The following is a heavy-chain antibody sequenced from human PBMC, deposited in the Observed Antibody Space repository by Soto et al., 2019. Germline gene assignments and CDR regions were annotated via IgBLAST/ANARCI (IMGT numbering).Heavy chain of an antibody. CDR2: IWYDGSNK. V-gene: IGHV3-33*01. D-gene: IGHD4-17*01. CDR1: GFTFSSYG. Sequence: QVQLVESGGGVVQPGRSLRLSCAASGFTFSSYGMHWVRQAPGKGLEWVAVIWYDGSNKYYADSVKGRFTISRDNSKNTLYLKMNSLRAEDTAVYYWARDSTVTIMGSLVYWGQGTLVTVSS. J-gene: IGHJ4*02. CDR3: ARDSTVTIMGSLVY.